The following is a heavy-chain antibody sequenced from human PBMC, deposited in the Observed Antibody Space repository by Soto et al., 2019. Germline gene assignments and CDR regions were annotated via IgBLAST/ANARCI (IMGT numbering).Heavy chain of an antibody. J-gene: IGHJ3*02. D-gene: IGHD3-10*01. CDR1: GGSIRNYY. CDR3: ARARFGDDSFDI. V-gene: IGHV4-59*01. Sequence: QVQLQESGPGLVKPSETLSLTCTVSGGSIRNYYWSWIRQPPGMGLEWIGYIYYSGSTTYNPSLRSRLTTSSDTSKNQFSLNLSSVTGADTAVYYCARARFGDDSFDIWGQGAMVTVSS. CDR2: IYYSGST.